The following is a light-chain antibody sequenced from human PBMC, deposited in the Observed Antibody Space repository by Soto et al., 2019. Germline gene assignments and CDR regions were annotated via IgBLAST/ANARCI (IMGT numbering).Light chain of an antibody. CDR2: EVS. CDR1: SSDVGDYEY. V-gene: IGLV2-14*01. J-gene: IGLJ1*01. Sequence: QSAVAQPASVSVSPGQSITISCTGTSSDVGDYEYVSWYQQHPGKGPKLMIYEVSNRTSGVSNRFSGSKSGNTASLTISGLQAEDETEYFCSSYKRTSRVYVFGTGTKVTVL. CDR3: SSYKRTSRVYV.